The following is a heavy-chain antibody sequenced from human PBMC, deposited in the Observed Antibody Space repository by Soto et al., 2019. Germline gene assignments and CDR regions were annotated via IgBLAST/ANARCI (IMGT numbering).Heavy chain of an antibody. CDR3: TPTAPVS. Sequence: GGSLRLSCAASGFTFSSYGMHWVRQAPGKGLEWVGFIRSKAYGGTTEYAASVKGRFTISRDDSKSIAYLQMNSLKTEDTAVYYCTPTAPVSWGQGTLVTVSS. V-gene: IGHV3-49*04. CDR1: GFTFSSYG. CDR2: IRSKAYGGTT. D-gene: IGHD2-8*01. J-gene: IGHJ5*02.